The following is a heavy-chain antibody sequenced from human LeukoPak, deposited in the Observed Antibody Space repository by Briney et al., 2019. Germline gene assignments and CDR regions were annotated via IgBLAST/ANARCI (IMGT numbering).Heavy chain of an antibody. CDR3: AKDRVTRHYYYYYGMDV. V-gene: IGHV3-30*18. J-gene: IGHJ6*02. Sequence: PGRSLRLSCAASGFTFSSYGMHWVRQAPGKGLEWVAVISYDGSNKYYADSVKGRFTISRDNSKNTLYLQMNSLRAEDTAVNYCAKDRVTRHYYYYYGMDVWGQGTTVTVSS. D-gene: IGHD2-21*02. CDR2: ISYDGSNK. CDR1: GFTFSSYG.